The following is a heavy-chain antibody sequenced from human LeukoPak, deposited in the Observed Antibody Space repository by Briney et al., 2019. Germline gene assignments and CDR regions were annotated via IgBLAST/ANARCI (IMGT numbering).Heavy chain of an antibody. Sequence: SETLSLTCAVYGGSFSGYYWSWIRQPPGKGLEWIGEINHSGSTNYNPSLKSRVTISVDTSKNQFSLKLGSVTAADTAVYYCARGLVYYYYYMDVWGEGTTVTVSS. CDR1: GGSFSGYY. CDR2: INHSGST. J-gene: IGHJ6*03. V-gene: IGHV4-34*01. CDR3: ARGLVYYYYYMDV.